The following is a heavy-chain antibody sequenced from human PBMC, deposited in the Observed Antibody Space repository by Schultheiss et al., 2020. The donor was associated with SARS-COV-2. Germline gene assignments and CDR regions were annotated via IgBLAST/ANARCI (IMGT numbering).Heavy chain of an antibody. V-gene: IGHV3-13*01. CDR3: ARLWFGEAV. Sequence: GESLKISCAASGFTFSSYAMHWVRQAPGKGLEWVSAIGTAGDTYYPGSVKGRFTISRDNAKNSLYLQMNSLRAEDTAVYYCARLWFGEAVWGQGTTVTVSS. D-gene: IGHD3-10*01. CDR2: IGTAGDT. J-gene: IGHJ6*02. CDR1: GFTFSSYA.